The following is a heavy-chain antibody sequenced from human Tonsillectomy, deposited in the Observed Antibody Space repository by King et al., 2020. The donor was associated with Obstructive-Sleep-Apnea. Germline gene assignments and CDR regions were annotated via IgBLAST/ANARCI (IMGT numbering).Heavy chain of an antibody. D-gene: IGHD6-13*01. J-gene: IGHJ6*02. CDR3: VRHPQIQTAGIYV. CDR2: IYPGDSDT. CDR1: GYSFASYW. V-gene: IGHV5-51*01. Sequence: QLVQSGAEVKKPGESLKISCKGSGYSFASYWIAWVRQTPGKGLEWMGIIYPGDSDTRYNPSFQGQVTMSADKSISTAYLQWSSLKAPDTAMYYCVRHPQIQTAGIYVWGQGTTVTVSS.